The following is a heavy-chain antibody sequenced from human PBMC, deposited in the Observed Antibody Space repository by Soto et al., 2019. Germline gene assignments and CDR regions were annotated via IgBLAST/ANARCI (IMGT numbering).Heavy chain of an antibody. CDR1: GFSLTTRGMT. CDR3: TLRQDTSRGPIY. CDR2: ST. Sequence: SGPTLVNPTQTLTLTCTVSGFSLTTRGMTLGWIRQPPGKAPEWLALSTQYSPSLQSRLTFTEDASKNQVVLTMTNMDPVDTATYYCTLRQDTSRGPIYWGQGIMVTVSS. D-gene: IGHD6-13*01. V-gene: IGHV2-5*01. J-gene: IGHJ4*02.